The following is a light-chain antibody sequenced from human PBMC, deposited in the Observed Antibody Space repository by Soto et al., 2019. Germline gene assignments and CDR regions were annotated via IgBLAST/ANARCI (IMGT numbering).Light chain of an antibody. Sequence: EIVLTQSPGTLSLSPGERATLSCRASQSVSSSYLAWYQQKPGQAPRLLIYGASSRATGIPDRFSGSGSGTDFTLTISRLEPEDFAVYYXQQYGSSPRTFGQGTKVEIK. J-gene: IGKJ1*01. V-gene: IGKV3-20*01. CDR2: GAS. CDR3: QQYGSSPRT. CDR1: QSVSSSY.